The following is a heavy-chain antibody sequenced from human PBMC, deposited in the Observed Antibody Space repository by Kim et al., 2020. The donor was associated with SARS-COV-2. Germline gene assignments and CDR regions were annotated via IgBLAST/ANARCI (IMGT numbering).Heavy chain of an antibody. D-gene: IGHD2-2*01. V-gene: IGHV3-23*01. CDR3: VKDLRCSAISCYGGFDY. Sequence: VKGRFTISRDNSGNSLYLQMHSLRVEDTAVYYCVKDLRCSAISCYGGFDYWGQGALVTVSS. J-gene: IGHJ4*02.